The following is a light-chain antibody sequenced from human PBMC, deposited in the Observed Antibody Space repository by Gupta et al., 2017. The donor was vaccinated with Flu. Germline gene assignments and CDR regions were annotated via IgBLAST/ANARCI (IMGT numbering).Light chain of an antibody. CDR1: PTRRRDIY. J-gene: IGKJ1*01. CDR3: QHKGSTPMT. CDR2: AAS. V-gene: IGKV3-20*01. Sequence: SLSAGARDNVPSSARPTRRRDIYLDRYQQEPGKAPRLLIYAASILHTGLPERFSGSGSVTDFTLTIIRLKPEDFAAYYCQHKGSTPMTFGPGTKVEIK.